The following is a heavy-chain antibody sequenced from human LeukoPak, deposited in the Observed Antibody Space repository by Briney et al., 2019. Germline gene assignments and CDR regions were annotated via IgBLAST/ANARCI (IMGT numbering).Heavy chain of an antibody. J-gene: IGHJ4*02. Sequence: GGSLRLSCAASGFTFDDYTMHWVRQAPGMGLEWVSLISWDGGSTYYADSVKGRFTISRDNSKNSLYLQMNSLRTEDTALYYCAKETSASRGFDYWGQGTLVTVSS. CDR3: AKETSASRGFDY. CDR2: ISWDGGST. D-gene: IGHD1-26*01. V-gene: IGHV3-43*01. CDR1: GFTFDDYT.